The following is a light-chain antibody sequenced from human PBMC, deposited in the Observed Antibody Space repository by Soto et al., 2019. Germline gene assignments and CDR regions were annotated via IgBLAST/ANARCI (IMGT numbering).Light chain of an antibody. Sequence: QSVLTQPPSVSGAPGQRVTISCTGSSSNLGSGFDVQWYQQLPGTAPKLLIYYNDNRPSGVPDRVSGSKSGTSASLAITGLQADDEADYYCQSYDSSLSGHVVFGGGTKLTVL. V-gene: IGLV1-40*01. CDR2: YND. CDR3: QSYDSSLSGHVV. J-gene: IGLJ2*01. CDR1: SSNLGSGFD.